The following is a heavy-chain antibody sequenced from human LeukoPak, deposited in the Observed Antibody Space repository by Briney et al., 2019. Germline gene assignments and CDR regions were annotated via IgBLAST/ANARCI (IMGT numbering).Heavy chain of an antibody. CDR3: ARGGQPLLGNWFDP. CDR2: IYYSGST. Sequence: SETLSLTCTVSGDSISSYYWSWLRQPPGKGMEWIGTIYYSGSTNYNPSLKSRLTISVHTSKNQFSMKLRSVTAADTAVYYCARGGQPLLGNWFDPWGRGTLVTVSS. D-gene: IGHD2-21*02. V-gene: IGHV4-59*08. J-gene: IGHJ5*02. CDR1: GDSISSYY.